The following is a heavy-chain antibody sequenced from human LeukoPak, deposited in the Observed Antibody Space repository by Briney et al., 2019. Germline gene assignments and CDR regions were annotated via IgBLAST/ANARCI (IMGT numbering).Heavy chain of an antibody. CDR1: GYTFSNCD. D-gene: IGHD3-22*01. CDR2: MNPNSGNT. Sequence: ASVKVSCKASGYTFSNCDINGVRQAAGQGLEWMGWMNPNSGNTGYAQKFQGRVTMTRNTSISTAYMELSSLRSEDTAVYYCATTGFTMNDYWGQGTLVTVSS. V-gene: IGHV1-8*01. J-gene: IGHJ4*02. CDR3: ATTGFTMNDY.